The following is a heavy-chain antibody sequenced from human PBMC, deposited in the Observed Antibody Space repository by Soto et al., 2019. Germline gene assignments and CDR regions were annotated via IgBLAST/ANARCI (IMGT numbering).Heavy chain of an antibody. CDR2: IKSKTDGGTR. V-gene: IGHV3-15*07. CDR1: GFTFNNAW. J-gene: IGHJ3*01. CDR3: TTDPYPFQTRINAFDV. Sequence: LRLSCAASGFTFNNAWMNWVRQAPGKGLEWVGRIKSKTDGGTRDYAAPVKGRFTILRDDSKNTLYLQMNSLKAEDTAVYYCTTDPYPFQTRINAFDVWGQGTMVTVSS.